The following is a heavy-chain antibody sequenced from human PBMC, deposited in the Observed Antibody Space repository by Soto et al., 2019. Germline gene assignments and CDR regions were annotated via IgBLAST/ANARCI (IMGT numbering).Heavy chain of an antibody. D-gene: IGHD4-17*01. CDR2: ISAYNGNT. J-gene: IGHJ4*02. CDR1: GYTFTNFG. Sequence: GASVKVSCKASGYTFTNFGISWVRQAPGQGLEWMGWISAYNGNTNYAQNFQGRVTMTTDTSTSTAYMELRSLRSDDTAVYYCARASGYGDAYFDYWGQGTLVTVSS. V-gene: IGHV1-18*01. CDR3: ARASGYGDAYFDY.